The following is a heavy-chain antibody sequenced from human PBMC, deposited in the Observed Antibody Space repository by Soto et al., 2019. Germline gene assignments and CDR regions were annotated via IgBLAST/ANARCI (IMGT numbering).Heavy chain of an antibody. D-gene: IGHD3-16*01. CDR1: GYRFSDYY. J-gene: IGHJ6*03. Sequence: QVQLLQAGAEVKKPGASVTVSGKASGYRFSDYYLHWVRQAPGQGPEWMGWMNPNSGDTKYAQKFKCRFTMTMNTSVRTAFMDLNRLKSADTAVYYFASKRGGAPATLDYYYFYMAVWGIGTTVTVSS. CDR2: MNPNSGDT. V-gene: IGHV1-2*02. CDR3: ASKRGGAPATLDYYYFYMAV.